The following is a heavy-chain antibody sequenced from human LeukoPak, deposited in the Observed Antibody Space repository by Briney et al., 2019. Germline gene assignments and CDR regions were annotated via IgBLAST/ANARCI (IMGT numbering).Heavy chain of an antibody. CDR3: ARTGYCSSTSCSRNAFDI. J-gene: IGHJ3*02. CDR1: GGTFSSYA. CDR2: IIPIFGTA. Sequence: ASVKVSCKASGGTFSSYAISWVRQAPGQGLEWMGGIIPIFGTANYAQKFQGRVTITTDESTSTAYMELSSLRSEDTAVYYCARTGYCSSTSCSRNAFDIWGQGTMVTVSS. V-gene: IGHV1-69*05. D-gene: IGHD2-2*03.